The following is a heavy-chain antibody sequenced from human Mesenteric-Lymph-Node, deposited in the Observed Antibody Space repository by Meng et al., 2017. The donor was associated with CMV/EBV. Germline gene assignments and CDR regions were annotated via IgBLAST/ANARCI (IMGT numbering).Heavy chain of an antibody. CDR1: GYTFTGYY. Sequence: ASVKVSCKASGYTFTGYYMRWVRQAPGQGLEWMGWINPNRGGTNYAQKFQGRVTMTGDTSISTAYMELSSLRSDDTAVYYCARAAPRRSSTTCPHYWGQGTLVTVSS. V-gene: IGHV1-2*02. D-gene: IGHD2-2*01. CDR3: ARAAPRRSSTTCPHY. J-gene: IGHJ4*02. CDR2: INPNRGGT.